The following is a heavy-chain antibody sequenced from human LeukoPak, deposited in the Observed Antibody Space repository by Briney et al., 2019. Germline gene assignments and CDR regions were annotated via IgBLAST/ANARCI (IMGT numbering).Heavy chain of an antibody. J-gene: IGHJ4*02. V-gene: IGHV1-69*06. CDR2: IIPIFGTA. D-gene: IGHD3-9*01. CDR1: GGTFSSYA. CDR3: ARDGEVALRYFDWLLY. Sequence: ASVKLSCKASGGTFSSYAISWVRQAPGQGLELMGGIIPIFGTANYAQKFQDRVTITADKSTSNAYMDLSRLRSEDTAVYYCARDGEVALRYFDWLLYWGQGTLVTVSS.